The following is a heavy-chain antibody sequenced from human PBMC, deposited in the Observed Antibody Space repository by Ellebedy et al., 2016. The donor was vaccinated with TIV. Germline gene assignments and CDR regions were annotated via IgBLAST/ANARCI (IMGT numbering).Heavy chain of an antibody. V-gene: IGHV3-13*01. CDR1: GFTLGSFD. D-gene: IGHD6-13*01. Sequence: PGGSLRLSCAVSGFTLGSFDIHWVRQATGKGLEWVSGIPTAGDTYYRGSVKGRFTVSRENAKNSVYLQMSSLRAGDTAVYYCARATGTRYSSNWHDIDYWGQGTLVTVSP. CDR2: IPTAGDT. CDR3: ARATGTRYSSNWHDIDY. J-gene: IGHJ4*02.